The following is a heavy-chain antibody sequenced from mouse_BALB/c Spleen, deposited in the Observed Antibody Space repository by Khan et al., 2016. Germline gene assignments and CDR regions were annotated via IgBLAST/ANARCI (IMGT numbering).Heavy chain of an antibody. CDR1: GYTFTNYA. J-gene: IGHJ4*01. D-gene: IGHD2-1*01. V-gene: IGHV1S137*01. CDR2: ISTYSGNT. Sequence: QVQLQQSGPVLVRPGVSVKISCRGSGYTFTNYALHWVKQSHAESLEWIGVISTYSGNTNFNQKFKGKATMTVDKSSSTVYMELARLTSEDSAIXYCAKDYRNYAMYYWGQGTSVTVAS. CDR3: AKDYRNYAMYY.